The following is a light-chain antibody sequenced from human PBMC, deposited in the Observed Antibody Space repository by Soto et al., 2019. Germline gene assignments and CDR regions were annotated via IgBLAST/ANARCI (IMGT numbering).Light chain of an antibody. Sequence: DIQMTQPPSTLSAGVGDRVTITCRASQRLSTYLNWYQQKPGKAPTLLIYAASSLQSGVPSRFSGGGSGTDFTLTINTLKPEDFATYFCQQCYSSPRTFGQGTKVEIK. V-gene: IGKV1-39*01. CDR3: QQCYSSPRT. CDR2: AAS. CDR1: QRLSTY. J-gene: IGKJ1*01.